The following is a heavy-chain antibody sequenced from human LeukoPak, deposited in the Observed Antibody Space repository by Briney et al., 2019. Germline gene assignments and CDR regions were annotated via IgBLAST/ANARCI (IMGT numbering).Heavy chain of an antibody. CDR3: ARGEILTGFPNWFDP. V-gene: IGHV1-46*01. CDR2: INPSGGST. D-gene: IGHD3-9*01. CDR1: GYTFTSYY. J-gene: IGHJ5*02. Sequence: VASVKVSCKASGYTFTSYYMHWVRQAPGQGLEWMGIINPSGGSTSYAQKFQGRVTMTRDMSTSTVYMELSSLRSEDTAVYYCARGEILTGFPNWFDPWGQGTLVTVSS.